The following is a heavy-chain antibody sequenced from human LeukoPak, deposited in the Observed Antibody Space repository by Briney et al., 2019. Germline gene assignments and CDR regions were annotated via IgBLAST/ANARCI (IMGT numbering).Heavy chain of an antibody. J-gene: IGHJ4*02. V-gene: IGHV3-21*01. CDR1: GFTFSSYS. Sequence: PGGSLRLSCAASGFTFSSYSMNWVRQAPGKGLEWVSSISSSSSYIYYADSVKGRFTISRDNAKNSLYLQMNSLRAEDTAVYYCARDGPTYCGGDCYSNYWGQGTLVTVSS. D-gene: IGHD2-21*02. CDR3: ARDGPTYCGGDCYSNY. CDR2: ISSSSSYI.